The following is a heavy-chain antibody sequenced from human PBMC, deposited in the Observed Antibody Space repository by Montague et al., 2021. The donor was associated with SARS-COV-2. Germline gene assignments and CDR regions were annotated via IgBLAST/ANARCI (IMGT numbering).Heavy chain of an antibody. V-gene: IGHV3-21*01. CDR2: ISSSSSYT. D-gene: IGHD6-13*01. CDR1: GFTFSSYS. J-gene: IGHJ4*02. CDR3: ARDDFRIAAAVFDY. Sequence: SLRLSCAASGFTFSSYSMNWVRQAPGKGLEWVSSISSSSSYTYYADSVKGRSTISRDNAKNSLYLQMNSLRAEDTAVYYCARDDFRIAAAVFDYWGQGTLVTVSS.